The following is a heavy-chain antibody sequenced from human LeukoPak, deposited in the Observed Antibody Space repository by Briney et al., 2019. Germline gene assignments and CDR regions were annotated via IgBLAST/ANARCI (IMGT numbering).Heavy chain of an antibody. CDR2: IYYSGTT. J-gene: IGHJ6*03. CDR1: GGSISSSPYY. Sequence: SETLSLTCTVSGGSISSSPYYWGWIRQPPGKGLEWIGSIYYSGTTHYNPSLESRVTISVDTSKNQFSLKLSSVTAADTAVYYCARLGGVTMVRGMIWHYYMDVWGKGTTVTISS. CDR3: ARLGGVTMVRGMIWHYYMDV. D-gene: IGHD3-10*01. V-gene: IGHV4-39*01.